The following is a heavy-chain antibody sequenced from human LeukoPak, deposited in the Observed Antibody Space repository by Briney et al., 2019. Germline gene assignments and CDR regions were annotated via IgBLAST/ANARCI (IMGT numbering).Heavy chain of an antibody. D-gene: IGHD2-15*01. CDR3: TTDYCSDCSCPGAFGM. V-gene: IGHV3-15*01. J-gene: IGHJ3*02. Sequence: PGGSLRLSCVAPGFSFSDAWMSWVRQAPGKGLEWVAHIRSRAEGGEAAYAATVEDRFTTSRDDSENTLSLQLNSMKSEDTAVYYCTTDYCSDCSCPGAFGMERQGKMVTVSA. CDR1: GFSFSDAW. CDR2: IRSRAEGGEA.